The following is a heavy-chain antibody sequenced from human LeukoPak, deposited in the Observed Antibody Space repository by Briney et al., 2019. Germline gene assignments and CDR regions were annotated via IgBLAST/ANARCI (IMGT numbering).Heavy chain of an antibody. J-gene: IGHJ4*02. CDR1: GFTFSSYE. Sequence: GGSLRLSCAASGFTFSSYEMNWVRQAPGKGLEWVSYISSSGSTIYYADSVKGRFTISRDNAKNSLYLQMNSLRAEDTAVYYCARDPTQGAAAGTFDYWGQEALVTVSS. CDR3: ARDPTQGAAAGTFDY. V-gene: IGHV3-48*03. CDR2: ISSSGSTI. D-gene: IGHD6-13*01.